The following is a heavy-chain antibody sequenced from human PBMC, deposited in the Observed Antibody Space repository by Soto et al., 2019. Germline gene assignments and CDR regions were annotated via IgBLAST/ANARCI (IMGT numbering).Heavy chain of an antibody. Sequence: QVQLVQSGAEVKKPGASVKVSCKASGYTFTSYGISWVRQVPGQGLEWMGWISAYNGNTNYAQKLQGRVTMTTDTSTSTAYMELRSLRSDDTAVYYCARDRSWGTNPPGDYYYGMDVWGQGTTVTVSS. D-gene: IGHD2-15*01. J-gene: IGHJ6*02. V-gene: IGHV1-18*01. CDR1: GYTFTSYG. CDR3: ARDRSWGTNPPGDYYYGMDV. CDR2: ISAYNGNT.